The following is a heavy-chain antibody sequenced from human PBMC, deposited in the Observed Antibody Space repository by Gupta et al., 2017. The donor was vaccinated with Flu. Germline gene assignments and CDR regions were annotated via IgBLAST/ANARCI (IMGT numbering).Heavy chain of an antibody. J-gene: IGHJ1*01. CDR1: GFTFSAFG. V-gene: IGHV3-23*01. Sequence: EVQLLESGRDLAQPGGHLRLSCAASGFTFSAFGMRWVRQAPGKGLDWVSTISGGTTYYADSVKGRFTISRDTSKRTLFLQMDSLRAEDTAVYYCVKDAGYGEYAFWGQCTLVTVSA. D-gene: IGHD4-17*01. CDR3: VKDAGYGEYAF. CDR2: ISGGTT.